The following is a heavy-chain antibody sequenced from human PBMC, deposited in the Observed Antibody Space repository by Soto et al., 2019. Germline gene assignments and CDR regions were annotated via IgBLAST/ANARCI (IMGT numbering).Heavy chain of an antibody. D-gene: IGHD6-13*01. V-gene: IGHV1-2*02. J-gene: IGHJ4*02. CDR3: ATPGYSNKQVPFDY. CDR2: INPNSGGT. Sequence: XSVKVSCKASGYTFTGYYMHWVRQAPGQGLEWMGWINPNSGGTNHAQKFQGRVTMTRDTSISTAYMELSRLRSDDTAVYYCATPGYSNKQVPFDYWGQGTLVTVSS. CDR1: GYTFTGYY.